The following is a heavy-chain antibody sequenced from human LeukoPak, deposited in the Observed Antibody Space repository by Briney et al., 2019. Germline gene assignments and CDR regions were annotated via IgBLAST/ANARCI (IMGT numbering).Heavy chain of an antibody. CDR3: ARDRVGLGEIDY. V-gene: IGHV6-1*01. CDR2: TYYRSKWYN. J-gene: IGHJ4*02. CDR1: GDSVSSNSAA. D-gene: IGHD3-16*01. Sequence: SQTLSLTCAISGDSVSSNSAAWNWIRQSPSRGLEWLGRTYYRSKWYNDYAVSVKSRITISPDTSKNQFSLKLSSVTAADTAVYYCARDRVGLGEIDYWGQGTLVTVSS.